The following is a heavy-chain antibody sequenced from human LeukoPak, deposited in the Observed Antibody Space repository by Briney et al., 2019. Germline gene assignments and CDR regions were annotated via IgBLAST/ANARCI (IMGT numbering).Heavy chain of an antibody. Sequence: GASVKVSRKASGYTFTSYYMHWVRQAPGQGLEWMGIINPSGGSTSYAQKFQGRVTMTRDTSTSTVYMELSSLRSEDTAVYYCARAGYYYDSSGYFQDAFDIWGQGTMVTVSS. CDR1: GYTFTSYY. V-gene: IGHV1-46*01. D-gene: IGHD3-22*01. CDR3: ARAGYYYDSSGYFQDAFDI. J-gene: IGHJ3*02. CDR2: INPSGGST.